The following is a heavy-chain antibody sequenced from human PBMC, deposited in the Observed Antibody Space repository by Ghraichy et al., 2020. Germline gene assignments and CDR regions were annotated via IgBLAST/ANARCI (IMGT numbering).Heavy chain of an antibody. J-gene: IGHJ4*02. CDR1: GFTFSSYA. CDR2: ISYDGSNK. Sequence: GGSLRLSCAASGFTFSSYAMHWVRQAPGKGLEWVAVISYDGSNKYYADSVKGRFTISRDNSKNTLYLQMNSLRAEDTAVYYCARDLNYGDYLGYWGQGTLVTVSS. D-gene: IGHD4-17*01. CDR3: ARDLNYGDYLGY. V-gene: IGHV3-30-3*01.